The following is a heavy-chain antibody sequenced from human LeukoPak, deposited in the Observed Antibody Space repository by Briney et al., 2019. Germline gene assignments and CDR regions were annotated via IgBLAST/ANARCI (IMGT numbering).Heavy chain of an antibody. J-gene: IGHJ4*02. D-gene: IGHD3-3*01. Sequence: GGSLRLSCAASGITFSRYTMNWVRQAPGKGLEWVSFISSSGTTIYYADSVKGRFTISRDNAKNSLYLQMNSLRAEDTAVYYCARDKPGGVVFDDWGQGTLVTVSA. CDR1: GITFSRYT. CDR2: ISSSGTTI. CDR3: ARDKPGGVVFDD. V-gene: IGHV3-21*06.